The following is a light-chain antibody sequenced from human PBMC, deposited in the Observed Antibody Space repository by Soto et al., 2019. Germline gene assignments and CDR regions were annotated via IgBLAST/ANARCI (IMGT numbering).Light chain of an antibody. J-gene: IGKJ5*01. CDR2: DAS. CDR3: QQRSNWPIT. Sequence: EIVLTQSPATLSLSPGERATLSCRASQSVSSSLGWYQQKPGQAPRLLIYDASNRATGIPARFSGSGSGTDFTLTIGSLEPEDFAVYYCQQRSNWPITFGQGTRLEIK. CDR1: QSVSSS. V-gene: IGKV3-11*01.